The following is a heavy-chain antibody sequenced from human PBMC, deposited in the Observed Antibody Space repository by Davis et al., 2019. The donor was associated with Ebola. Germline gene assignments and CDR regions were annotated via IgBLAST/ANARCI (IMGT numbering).Heavy chain of an antibody. Sequence: SVKVSCKASGGTFSSYAISWVRQAPGQGLEWMGGIIPIFGTANYAQKFQGRVTITADKSTSTAYMELSSLRSEDTAVYYCARNDFWGGGRYGMGVLGQGNTVTVSS. CDR3: ARNDFWGGGRYGMGV. V-gene: IGHV1-69*06. D-gene: IGHD3-3*01. J-gene: IGHJ6*02. CDR1: GGTFSSYA. CDR2: IIPIFGTA.